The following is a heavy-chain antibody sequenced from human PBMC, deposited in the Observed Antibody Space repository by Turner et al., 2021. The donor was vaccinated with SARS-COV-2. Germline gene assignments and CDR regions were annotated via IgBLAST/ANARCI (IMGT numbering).Heavy chain of an antibody. J-gene: IGHJ6*02. CDR1: GFTFDDYA. Sequence: EVQLEESGGGSVQPGRSLRLSCAASGFTFDDYAMHWVRQAPGKGLEWVSVISWNSGSIGYADSVKGRFTISRDNANNSLYLQMNSLRAEDTALYYCAKGRRFGMDVWGQGTTVTVSS. CDR3: AKGRRFGMDV. CDR2: ISWNSGSI. V-gene: IGHV3-9*01.